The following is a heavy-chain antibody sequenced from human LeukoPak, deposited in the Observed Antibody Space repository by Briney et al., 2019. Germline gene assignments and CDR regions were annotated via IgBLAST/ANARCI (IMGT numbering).Heavy chain of an antibody. Sequence: GGSLRLSCAASGFTFSSYGMTWVRQGPGKGLEWVSSISGSGGNTYYADSVKGRFTISRDNSKNTLYVQMNSLRAEDTAVYYCAKGEGYFDYWGQGTLVTVSS. CDR1: GFTFSSYG. CDR2: ISGSGGNT. V-gene: IGHV3-23*01. CDR3: AKGEGYFDY. J-gene: IGHJ4*02.